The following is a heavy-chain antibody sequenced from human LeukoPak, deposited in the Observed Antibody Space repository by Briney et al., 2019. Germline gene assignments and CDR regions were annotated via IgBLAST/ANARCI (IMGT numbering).Heavy chain of an antibody. CDR3: ARQTGSGLFILP. V-gene: IGHV4-38-2*02. CDR1: GFSITSGYF. CDR2: VYTTGAGST. D-gene: IGHD3/OR15-3a*01. Sequence: PSETLSLTCTVSGFSITSGYFWGWIRQPPGKGLEWIGNVYTTGAGSTYPNPSLKSRVTVSSDTSKNQVSLKLNSVTAADTAVYYCARQTGSGLFILPGGQGTLVTVSS. J-gene: IGHJ4*02.